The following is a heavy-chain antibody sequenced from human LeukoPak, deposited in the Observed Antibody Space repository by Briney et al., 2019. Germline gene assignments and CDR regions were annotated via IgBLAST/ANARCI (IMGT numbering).Heavy chain of an antibody. Sequence: PSETLSLTCAVYGGSFSGYYWSWIRQPPGKGLECIGEINHSGSTNYNPSLKSRVTISVDTSKNQFSLKLSSVTAADTAVYYCARVEVVPAGWFDPWGQGTLVTVSS. CDR1: GGSFSGYY. CDR3: ARVEVVPAGWFDP. CDR2: INHSGST. J-gene: IGHJ5*02. D-gene: IGHD2-15*01. V-gene: IGHV4-34*01.